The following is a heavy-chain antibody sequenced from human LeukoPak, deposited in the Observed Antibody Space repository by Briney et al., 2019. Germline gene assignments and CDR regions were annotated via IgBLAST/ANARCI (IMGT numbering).Heavy chain of an antibody. D-gene: IGHD2-2*01. CDR1: GGSISSYY. V-gene: IGHV4-59*01. Sequence: PSETLSLTCTVSGGSISSYYWSWIRQPPGKGLEWIGYIYYSGSTNYNPSLKSRVTISVDTSKNQFSLKLSSVTAADTAVYYCARSKYQLPSSWFDPWGQGTLVTVSS. CDR3: ARSKYQLPSSWFDP. J-gene: IGHJ5*02. CDR2: IYYSGST.